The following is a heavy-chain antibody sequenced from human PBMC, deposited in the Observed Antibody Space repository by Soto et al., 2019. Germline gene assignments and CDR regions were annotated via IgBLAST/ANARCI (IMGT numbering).Heavy chain of an antibody. D-gene: IGHD5-12*01. J-gene: IGHJ4*02. CDR3: TASGSDAFVEY. CDR2: IRSKTNSYAT. Sequence: LRLSCAASGFTFSGSAMHWVRQASGKGLEWVGRIRSKTNSYATAYAASVKGRFTISRDDSKNTAYLQMNSLKTEDTAVYYCTASGSDAFVEYWGQGTLVTVSS. CDR1: GFTFSGSA. V-gene: IGHV3-73*01.